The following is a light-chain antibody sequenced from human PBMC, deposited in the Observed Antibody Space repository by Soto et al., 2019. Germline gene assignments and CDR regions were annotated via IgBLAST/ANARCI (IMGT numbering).Light chain of an antibody. Sequence: QSALTQPASVSGSPGQSITISCTGTSSDVGSYNLVSWYQQHPGKAPKLMIYEGSKRPSGVSNRFSGSKSGNTASLTISGLQAEDGADYSCCSYPGSSSFVFGTGTKLTVL. CDR2: EGS. J-gene: IGLJ1*01. V-gene: IGLV2-23*01. CDR1: SSDVGSYNL. CDR3: CSYPGSSSFV.